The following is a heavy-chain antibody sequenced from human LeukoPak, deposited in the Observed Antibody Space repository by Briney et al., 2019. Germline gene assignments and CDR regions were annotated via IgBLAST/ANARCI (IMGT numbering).Heavy chain of an antibody. CDR1: GGSISSSSYY. CDR3: ARGSYSYNWPPSRIFDY. CDR2: IYYSGST. Sequence: SETLSLTCTVSGGSISSSSYYWGWIRQPPGKGLEWIGSIYYSGSTYYNPSLKSRVTISVDTSKNQFSLRLRSVAAADTAVYYCARGSYSYNWPPSRIFDYWGQGNLVTVSS. D-gene: IGHD5-18*01. J-gene: IGHJ4*02. V-gene: IGHV4-39*01.